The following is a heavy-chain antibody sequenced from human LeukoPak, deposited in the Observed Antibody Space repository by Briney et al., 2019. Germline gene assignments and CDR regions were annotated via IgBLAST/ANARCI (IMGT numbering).Heavy chain of an antibody. Sequence: GASVKVSCKASGYTFTGYYMHWVRQAPGQGLEWMGWINPNSGGTNYAQKFQGRVTMTRDTSISTAYMELSRLRSDDTAVYYCARRPRRFGSNPDYWGQGTLVTVSS. CDR3: ARRPRRFGSNPDY. CDR1: GYTFTGYY. J-gene: IGHJ4*02. CDR2: INPNSGGT. V-gene: IGHV1-2*02. D-gene: IGHD3-10*01.